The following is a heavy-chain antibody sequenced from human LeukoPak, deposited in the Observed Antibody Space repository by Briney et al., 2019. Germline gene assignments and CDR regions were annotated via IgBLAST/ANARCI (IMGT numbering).Heavy chain of an antibody. Sequence: GGSLRLSCAASGFTFSTYAMSRVRQAPGKGLEWVSTISGSGANTYYADSVRGRFTISRDNSKNTLYLHMNSLRAEDTAVYYCAKGRAGYTNPYYFDYWGQGTLVSVSS. CDR1: GFTFSTYA. V-gene: IGHV3-23*01. D-gene: IGHD3-16*02. J-gene: IGHJ4*02. CDR3: AKGRAGYTNPYYFDY. CDR2: ISGSGANT.